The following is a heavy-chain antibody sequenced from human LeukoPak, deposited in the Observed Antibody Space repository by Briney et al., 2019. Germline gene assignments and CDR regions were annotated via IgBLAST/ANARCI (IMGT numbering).Heavy chain of an antibody. CDR2: LYNAGST. Sequence: PGGSLRLSCVASGFTVSNKYMSRVRQAPGKGLEWVSVLYNAGSTYYADSVKGRFTISRDNSKNTLYLQMNSLRAEDTAVYYCAKDKNRYYYDSSGYFWGQGTLVTVSS. V-gene: IGHV3-53*01. D-gene: IGHD3-22*01. CDR3: AKDKNRYYYDSSGYF. CDR1: GFTVSNKY. J-gene: IGHJ4*02.